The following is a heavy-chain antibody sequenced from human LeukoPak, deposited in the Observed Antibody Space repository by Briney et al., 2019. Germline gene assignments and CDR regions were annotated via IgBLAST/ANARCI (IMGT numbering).Heavy chain of an antibody. Sequence: PSETLSLTCTVSGGSLSSYYWSWIRQPPGKGLEWIGYIYYSGSTNYNPSLKSRVTISVDTSKHQFSLNLSSGTAADTAVYYCARLKMATFTPYFDYWGQGTLVTVSS. V-gene: IGHV4-59*01. CDR2: IYYSGST. CDR3: ARLKMATFTPYFDY. CDR1: GGSLSSYY. D-gene: IGHD5-24*01. J-gene: IGHJ4*02.